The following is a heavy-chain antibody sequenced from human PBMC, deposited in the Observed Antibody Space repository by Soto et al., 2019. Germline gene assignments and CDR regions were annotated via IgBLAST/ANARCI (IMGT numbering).Heavy chain of an antibody. Sequence: EVQLVESGGGLVKPGGSLRLSCAASGFTFSNAWMNWVRQSPGKGLEWVARIKSNTDGGTTDYAAPVKDRFTMSREDSKTTLYLQMSSLKTEDTAVYYCTCGIVGATTNYWGQGTLVTVSS. V-gene: IGHV3-15*07. CDR1: GFTFSNAW. J-gene: IGHJ4*02. CDR3: TCGIVGATTNY. D-gene: IGHD1-26*01. CDR2: IKSNTDGGTT.